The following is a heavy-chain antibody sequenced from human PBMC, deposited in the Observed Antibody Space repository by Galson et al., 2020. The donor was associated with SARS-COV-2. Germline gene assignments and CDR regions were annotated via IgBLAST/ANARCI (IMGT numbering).Heavy chain of an antibody. J-gene: IGHJ4*02. D-gene: IGHD5-12*01. CDR1: GFTFDDYA. CDR3: AKDMGDGYNLGYFDY. CDR2: ISWNSGSI. Sequence: SLKISCAASGFTFDDYAMHWVRQAPGKGLEWVSGISWNSGSIGYADSVKGRFTISRDNAKNSLYLQMNSLRAEDTALYYCAKDMGDGYNLGYFDYWGQGTLVTVSS. V-gene: IGHV3-9*01.